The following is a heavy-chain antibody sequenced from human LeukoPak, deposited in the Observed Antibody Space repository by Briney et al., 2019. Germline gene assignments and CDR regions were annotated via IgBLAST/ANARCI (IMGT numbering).Heavy chain of an antibody. CDR1: GYTFTGYY. J-gene: IGHJ6*03. Sequence: GASVKVSCKPSGYTFTGYYMHWVRQAPGQGLEWMERINPNSGGSNYARKFQGRVTMTRDTTISTAYMELSRLRSDDTAVYYCARYYYGSGSPYYYYMDVWGKGTTVTVSS. CDR2: INPNSGGS. V-gene: IGHV1-2*06. CDR3: ARYYYGSGSPYYYYMDV. D-gene: IGHD3-10*01.